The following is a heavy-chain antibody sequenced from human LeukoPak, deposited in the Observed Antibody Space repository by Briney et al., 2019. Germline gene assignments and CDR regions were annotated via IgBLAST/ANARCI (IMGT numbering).Heavy chain of an antibody. CDR2: INHSGST. J-gene: IGHJ4*02. Sequence: SETLSLTCAVYGGSFSGYYWSWIRQPPGKGLLWIGEINHSGSTNYNPSLKSRVTISVDTSKNQFSLKLSSVTAADTAVYYCASFRWFGEAGFDYWGQGTLVTVSS. V-gene: IGHV4-34*01. D-gene: IGHD3-10*01. CDR1: GGSFSGYY. CDR3: ASFRWFGEAGFDY.